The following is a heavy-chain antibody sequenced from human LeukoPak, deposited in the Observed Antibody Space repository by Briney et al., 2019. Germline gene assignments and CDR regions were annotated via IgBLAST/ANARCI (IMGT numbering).Heavy chain of an antibody. CDR3: ARAVKKRSGSYSHFDY. Sequence: GGSLRLSCAASGFTFSSYGMHWVRQAPGKGLEWVAVIWYGGSNKYYADSVKGRFTISRDNSKNTLYLQMNSLRAEDTAVYYCARAVKKRSGSYSHFDYWGQGTLVTVSS. CDR1: GFTFSSYG. CDR2: IWYGGSNK. V-gene: IGHV3-33*01. J-gene: IGHJ4*02. D-gene: IGHD1-26*01.